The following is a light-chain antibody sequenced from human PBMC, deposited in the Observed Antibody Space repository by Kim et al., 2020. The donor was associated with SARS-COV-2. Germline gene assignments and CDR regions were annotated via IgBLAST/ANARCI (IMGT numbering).Light chain of an antibody. J-gene: IGLJ1*01. Sequence: SNTISCTGTSSDVGGYNYVSWYQQHPGKAPKLMIYDVSNRPSGVSNRFSGSKSGNTASLTISGLQAEDEADYYCSSYTSSSTLYVFGTGTKVTVL. V-gene: IGLV2-14*03. CDR1: SSDVGGYNY. CDR2: DVS. CDR3: SSYTSSSTLYV.